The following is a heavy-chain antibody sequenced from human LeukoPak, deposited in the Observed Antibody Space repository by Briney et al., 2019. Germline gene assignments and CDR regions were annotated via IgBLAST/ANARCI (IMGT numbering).Heavy chain of an antibody. Sequence: SETLSLTCTVPGGSISRSSYYWGWIRQPPGKGLEWIGSIYYSGSTYYNPSLKSRVTISVDTSKNQFSLKLSSVTAADTAVYYCARSSIVVVPAAIAPFDYWGQGTLVTVSS. CDR3: ARSSIVVVPAAIAPFDY. D-gene: IGHD2-2*02. CDR2: IYYSGST. J-gene: IGHJ4*02. CDR1: GGSISRSSYY. V-gene: IGHV4-39*01.